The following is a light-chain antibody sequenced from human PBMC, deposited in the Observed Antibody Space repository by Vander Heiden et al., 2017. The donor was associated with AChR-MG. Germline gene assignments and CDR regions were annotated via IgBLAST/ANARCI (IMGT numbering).Light chain of an antibody. Sequence: SALPQPASVSGSPGQSTTISCTGTISDVGGYNYVSWYQHHPGRAPKLMIDEVTKRPSGISSRFSGSKSGNGAARTISGLQAEDEAEYFVTSFTSSSSLVFGGGTTATVL. CDR2: EVT. J-gene: IGLJ3*02. CDR1: ISDVGGYNY. V-gene: IGLV2-14*01. CDR3: TSFTSSSSLV.